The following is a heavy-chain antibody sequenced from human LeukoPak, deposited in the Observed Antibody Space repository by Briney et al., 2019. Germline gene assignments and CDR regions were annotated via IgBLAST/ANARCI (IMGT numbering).Heavy chain of an antibody. CDR2: IIPIFGTA. D-gene: IGHD3-22*01. V-gene: IGHV1-69*13. J-gene: IGHJ4*02. CDR3: ARDSSSSGSFDY. Sequence: SVKVSCKASGYTFTSYYMHWVRQAPGQGLEWMGGIIPIFGTANYAQKFQGRVTITADESTSTAYMELSSLRSGDTAVYYCARDSSSSGSFDYWGQGTLVTVSS. CDR1: GYTFTSYY.